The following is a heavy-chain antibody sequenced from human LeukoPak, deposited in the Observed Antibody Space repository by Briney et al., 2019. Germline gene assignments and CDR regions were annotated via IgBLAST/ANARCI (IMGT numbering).Heavy chain of an antibody. V-gene: IGHV3-30-3*01. Sequence: GGSLRLSCAASGSTFSSYAMHWVRQAPGKGLEWVAVISYDGSNKYYADSVKGRFTISRDNSRNTLYLQMNSLRAEDTAVYYCARDGYSYWGQGTLVTVSS. CDR2: ISYDGSNK. CDR3: ARDGYSY. D-gene: IGHD2-21*01. CDR1: GSTFSSYA. J-gene: IGHJ4*02.